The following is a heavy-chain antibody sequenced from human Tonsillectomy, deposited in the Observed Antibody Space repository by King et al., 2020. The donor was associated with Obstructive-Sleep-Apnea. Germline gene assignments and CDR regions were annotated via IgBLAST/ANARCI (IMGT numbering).Heavy chain of an antibody. CDR1: GYSISSGYY. J-gene: IGHJ5*02. D-gene: IGHD5-18*01. Sequence: VQLQESGPGLVKPSETLSLTCTVSGYSISSGYYWGWIRQPPGKGLEWIGSIYHSGSTYYNPSLKSRVTISVDTSKNQFSLKLSSVTAADTAVYYCARDGTAMDNNWFDPWGQGTLVTVSS. V-gene: IGHV4-38-2*02. CDR3: ARDGTAMDNNWFDP. CDR2: IYHSGST.